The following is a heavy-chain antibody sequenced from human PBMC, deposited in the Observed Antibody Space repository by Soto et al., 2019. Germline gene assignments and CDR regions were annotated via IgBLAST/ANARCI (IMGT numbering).Heavy chain of an antibody. CDR3: ARDQDSAMIT. CDR2: ISSDGNSK. D-gene: IGHD5-18*01. CDR1: GFTFMNYA. J-gene: IGHJ4*02. V-gene: IGHV3-30-3*01. Sequence: QVHLVESGGGVVQPGRSLRLSCGASGFTFMNYAMHWVRQAPGKGLEWVTIISSDGNSKYYADSVKGRFTISRDNSKNTLYLQMNSLSVEDTAIYYCARDQDSAMITWGQGTLVTVSS.